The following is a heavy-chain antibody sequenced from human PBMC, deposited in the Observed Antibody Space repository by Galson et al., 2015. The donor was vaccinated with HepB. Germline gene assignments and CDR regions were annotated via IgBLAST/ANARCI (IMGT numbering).Heavy chain of an antibody. J-gene: IGHJ3*01. CDR3: ARDPRIYGYAFDV. CDR2: ISSSSSYT. Sequence: SLRLSCAASGFTFSDYYMTWIRQAPGKGLEWVSYISSSSSYTNYADSVKGRFTISRDNAKNSLFLQMNSLRAEDTALYYCARDPRIYGYAFDVWGQGTMVTVSS. CDR1: GFTFSDYY. V-gene: IGHV3-11*06. D-gene: IGHD2/OR15-2a*01.